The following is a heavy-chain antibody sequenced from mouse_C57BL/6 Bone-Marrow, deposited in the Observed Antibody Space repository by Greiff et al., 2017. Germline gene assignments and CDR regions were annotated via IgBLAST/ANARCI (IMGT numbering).Heavy chain of an antibody. D-gene: IGHD1-1*01. Sequence: QVQLQQPGAELVKPGASVTMSCKASGYTFTSYWITWVKQRPGQGLEWIGDIYPGSGSTNYNEKFKSKATLTVDTSSSTAYMQLSSLTSEDSAVYYCTTYYYGSSYGWFACWGQGTMVTVSA. CDR1: GYTFTSYW. CDR3: TTYYYGSSYGWFAC. CDR2: IYPGSGST. J-gene: IGHJ3*01. V-gene: IGHV1-55*01.